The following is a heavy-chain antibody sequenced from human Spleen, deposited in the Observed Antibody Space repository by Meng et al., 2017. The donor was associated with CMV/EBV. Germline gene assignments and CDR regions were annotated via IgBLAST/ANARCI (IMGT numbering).Heavy chain of an antibody. Sequence: SETLSLTCAVHDESFSDYYWTWIRQPPGKGLEWIGSISYSGITNYNPSLKSRVTISVDTSENQFSLKLSSVTAADTAVYFCARDQRAYDFWSGYYYWGQGTLVTVSS. CDR2: ISYSGIT. J-gene: IGHJ4*02. V-gene: IGHV4-34*01. D-gene: IGHD3-3*01. CDR1: DESFSDYY. CDR3: ARDQRAYDFWSGYYY.